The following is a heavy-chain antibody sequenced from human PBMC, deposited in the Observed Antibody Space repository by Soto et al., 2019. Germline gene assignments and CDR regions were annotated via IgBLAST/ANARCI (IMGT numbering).Heavy chain of an antibody. V-gene: IGHV3-21*02. D-gene: IGHD2-21*01. CDR1: GFSFSFYT. Sequence: EVQLVESGGGLVKPGGSLRLSCAASGFSFSFYTMNWVRQAPGGGLEWISYISAASSYIYYADSVKGRFTVSRDNAKNTLYLQMNSLRVEDTAVYYCVDLYCGGNCIGDDHWGQGTLVTVSS. CDR3: VDLYCGGNCIGDDH. J-gene: IGHJ4*02. CDR2: ISAASSYI.